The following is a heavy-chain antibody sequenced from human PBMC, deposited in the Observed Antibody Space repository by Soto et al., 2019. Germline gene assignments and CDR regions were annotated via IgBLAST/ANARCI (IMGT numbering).Heavy chain of an antibody. Sequence: SETLSLTCTVSGGSISSGGYFWSWIRQHPGKGLEWIGYIYYSGSTYYNPSLKSRVTISVDTSKNQFSLKLSSVTAADTAVYYCARDTYCSSTSCYSGYYYYYMDVWGKGTTVTVSS. J-gene: IGHJ6*03. V-gene: IGHV4-31*03. CDR3: ARDTYCSSTSCYSGYYYYYMDV. D-gene: IGHD2-2*01. CDR2: IYYSGST. CDR1: GGSISSGGYF.